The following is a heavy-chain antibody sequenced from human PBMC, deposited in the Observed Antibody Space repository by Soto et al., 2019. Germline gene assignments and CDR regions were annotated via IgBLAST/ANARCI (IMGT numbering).Heavy chain of an antibody. Sequence: QVQLQESGPGLVKPSQTLSLTCTVSGGSISSGDYYWSWIRQPPGKGLEWIGYIYYSGSTYYNPAVKGRVTISLDTSKNQFSLKLSSVTAADTAVYYCALTGITFGGVIVTAFDIWGQGTMVTVSS. CDR2: IYYSGST. D-gene: IGHD3-16*02. CDR3: ALTGITFGGVIVTAFDI. J-gene: IGHJ3*02. CDR1: GGSISSGDYY. V-gene: IGHV4-30-4*01.